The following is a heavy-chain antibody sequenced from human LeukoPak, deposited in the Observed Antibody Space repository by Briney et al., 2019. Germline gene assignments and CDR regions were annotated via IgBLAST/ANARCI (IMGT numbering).Heavy chain of an antibody. CDR1: GFTFSSYA. D-gene: IGHD3-22*01. V-gene: IGHV3-23*01. CDR2: ISGSGGST. CDR3: AKADRLYYYDSSAYFDY. J-gene: IGHJ4*02. Sequence: GGSLRLSCAASGFTFSSYAMSWVRQAPGKGLEWVSAISGSGGSTYYADSVKGRLTISRDNSKNTLYLQMNSLRAEDTAVYYCAKADRLYYYDSSAYFDYWGQGTLVTVSS.